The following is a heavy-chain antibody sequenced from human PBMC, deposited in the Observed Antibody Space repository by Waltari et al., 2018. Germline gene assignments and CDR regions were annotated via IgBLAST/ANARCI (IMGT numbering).Heavy chain of an antibody. J-gene: IGHJ4*02. CDR3: AKELAYGADY. CDR1: GFPFSSHA. V-gene: IGHV3-23*04. Sequence: EVQLVESGGGWVQPGGSLRLSCAASGFPFSSHAMSWVRQAAGEGLEWVSAISENGDYIYYTDSVRGRFIISRDNSKNTLYLQMSSLRAEDTAVYYCAKELAYGADYWGQGTLVTVSS. D-gene: IGHD3-10*01. CDR2: ISENGDYI.